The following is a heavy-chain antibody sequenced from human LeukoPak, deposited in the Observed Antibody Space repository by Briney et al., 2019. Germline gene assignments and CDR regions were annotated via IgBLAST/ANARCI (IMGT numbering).Heavy chain of an antibody. V-gene: IGHV3-64*02. J-gene: IGHJ4*02. Sequence: GGSLRLSCVASGFTFYNYAMHWVRQAPGKGLEYVSAIGGNGDTSYYADSVMGRFTISRDNSKNTVYLQLGSLRTEDMAVYYCATRHEYSYPYWGQGTLVTVSS. D-gene: IGHD5-18*01. CDR3: ATRHEYSYPY. CDR1: GFTFYNYA. CDR2: IGGNGDTS.